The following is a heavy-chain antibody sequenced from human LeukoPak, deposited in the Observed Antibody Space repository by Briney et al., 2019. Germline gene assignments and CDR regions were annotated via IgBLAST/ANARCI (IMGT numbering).Heavy chain of an antibody. Sequence: GGSLRLSCAASGFTFSSYEMNRVRQAPGQGLEWVSYISSSGSTIFYADSVKGRFTISRDNAKNSLYLQMNSLRADDTAVCYTARGGSSSWPFWGQGTLVSVSS. V-gene: IGHV3-48*03. CDR1: GFTFSSYE. CDR3: ARGGSSSWPF. CDR2: ISSSGSTI. J-gene: IGHJ4*02. D-gene: IGHD6-13*01.